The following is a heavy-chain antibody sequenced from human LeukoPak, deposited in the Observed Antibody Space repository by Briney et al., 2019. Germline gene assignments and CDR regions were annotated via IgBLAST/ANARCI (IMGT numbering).Heavy chain of an antibody. D-gene: IGHD4-23*01. CDR2: ISSSGRAI. Sequence: SGGSLRLSCAGSGFTFSSYEVNWVRQAPGKGLEWVSYISSSGRAIYYADSVKGRFTVSRDNAKNSLYLQMNSLRAEDTAVYYCARCPRWAHFDYWGQGTLVTVSS. J-gene: IGHJ4*02. CDR1: GFTFSSYE. CDR3: ARCPRWAHFDY. V-gene: IGHV3-48*03.